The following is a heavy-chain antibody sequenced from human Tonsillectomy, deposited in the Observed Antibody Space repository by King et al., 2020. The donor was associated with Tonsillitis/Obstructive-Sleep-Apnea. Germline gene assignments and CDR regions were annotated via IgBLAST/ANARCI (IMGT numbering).Heavy chain of an antibody. CDR3: ARVADYYDSSGPLDY. Sequence: VQLVESGAEVKKPGASVKVSCKASGYTFTGYYMHWVRQAPGQGLEWMGWINPNSGGTNYAQKFQGRVTMTRDTSISTAYMELSRLRSDDTATYYCARVADYYDSSGPLDYWGQGNLVTVSS. J-gene: IGHJ4*02. D-gene: IGHD3-22*01. V-gene: IGHV1-2*02. CDR2: INPNSGGT. CDR1: GYTFTGYY.